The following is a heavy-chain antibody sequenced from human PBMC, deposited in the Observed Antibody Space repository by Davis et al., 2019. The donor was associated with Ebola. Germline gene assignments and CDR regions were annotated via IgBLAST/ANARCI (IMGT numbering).Heavy chain of an antibody. CDR3: ARDPGVAPYLAIDY. V-gene: IGHV3-74*01. CDR2: INSDGSST. D-gene: IGHD3-10*01. J-gene: IGHJ4*02. CDR1: GFTFSSYW. Sequence: GESLKISCAASGFTFSSYWMHWVRQAPGRGLVWVSRINSDGSSTSYADSVKGRFTISRDNAKNTLYLQMNSLRAEDTAVYYCARDPGVAPYLAIDYWGQGTLVTVSS.